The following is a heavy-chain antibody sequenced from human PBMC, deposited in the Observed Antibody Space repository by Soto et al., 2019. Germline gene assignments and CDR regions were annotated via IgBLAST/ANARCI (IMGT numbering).Heavy chain of an antibody. Sequence: PSETLSLTCSVSGDSISSHYWSWIRQPPGKGLEWIGYISYSGSTNYNPSLKSRVTISVDTSKNQFSLKLTSVTAADTAVYYCARRYGGNFDYWGQGTLVTVSS. CDR3: ARRYGGNFDY. D-gene: IGHD1-26*01. J-gene: IGHJ4*02. CDR1: GDSISSHY. V-gene: IGHV4-59*11. CDR2: ISYSGST.